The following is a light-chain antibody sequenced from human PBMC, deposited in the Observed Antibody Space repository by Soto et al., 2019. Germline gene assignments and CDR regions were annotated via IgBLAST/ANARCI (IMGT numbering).Light chain of an antibody. CDR3: QHYGSWYS. J-gene: IGKJ2*01. V-gene: IGKV3-20*01. Sequence: VLTQSPDIVSMSRGGRATISCRASQPIGGDYLAWYQQRPGQAPRLLMLGVSTRAAGISDRFSGTGSGTAFNLTINSLEPEDVAGYYCQHYGSWYSFGQGTQVEI. CDR2: GVS. CDR1: QPIGGDY.